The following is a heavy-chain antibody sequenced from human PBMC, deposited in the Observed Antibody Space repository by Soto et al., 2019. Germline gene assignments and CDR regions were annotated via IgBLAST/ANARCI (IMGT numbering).Heavy chain of an antibody. Sequence: SETLSLTCAVYGGSFSGYYWSWIRQPPGKGLEWIGYIYSSGSTNYSPSLSSRVTMSLDTSKSQFSLRLDSVSAADTAVYYCAREDKTVSCPGGTCSPPRGIDVWGQGTTVTVSS. J-gene: IGHJ6*02. D-gene: IGHD2-8*02. CDR2: IYSSGST. V-gene: IGHV4-34*01. CDR1: GGSFSGYY. CDR3: AREDKTVSCPGGTCSPPRGIDV.